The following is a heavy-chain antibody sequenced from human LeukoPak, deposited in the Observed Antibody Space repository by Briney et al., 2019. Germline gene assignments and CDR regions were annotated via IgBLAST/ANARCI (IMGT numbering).Heavy chain of an antibody. CDR1: GGSISSSSYY. CDR2: IYYSGST. Sequence: SETLSLTCTVSGGSISSSSYYWGWIRQPPGKGLEWIGSIYYSGSTYYNPSLKSRVTISVDTSKNQFSLKLSSVTAADTAVYYCARHGGHRSYYDSSGYEFDYWAREPWSPSPQ. J-gene: IGHJ4*02. V-gene: IGHV4-39*01. CDR3: ARHGGHRSYYDSSGYEFDY. D-gene: IGHD3-22*01.